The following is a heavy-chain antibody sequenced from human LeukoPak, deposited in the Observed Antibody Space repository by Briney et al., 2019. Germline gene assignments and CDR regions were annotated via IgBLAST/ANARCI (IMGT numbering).Heavy chain of an antibody. CDR1: GFTFSSYG. D-gene: IGHD3-3*01. CDR3: ARAILEWYDKEDY. V-gene: IGHV3-30*19. J-gene: IGHJ4*02. CDR2: ISYDGSNK. Sequence: PGGSLRLSCAASGFTFSSYGMHWVRQAPGKGLEWVAVISYDGSNKYYADSVKGRFTISRDNSKNTLYLQMNSLRAEDTAVYYCARAILEWYDKEDYWGQGTLVTVSS.